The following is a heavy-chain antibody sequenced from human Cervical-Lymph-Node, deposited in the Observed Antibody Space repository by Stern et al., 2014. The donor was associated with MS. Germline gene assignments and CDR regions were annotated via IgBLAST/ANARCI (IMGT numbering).Heavy chain of an antibody. CDR2: IFPVFGTP. D-gene: IGHD6-13*01. CDR1: GGTFSKFP. J-gene: IGHJ5*02. CDR3: ALSSETSDRWYSLGYDL. Sequence: QVQLVESGAEVTKPGSSVKVCCKASGGTFSKFPSSWVRQAPGQGLEWMGGIFPVFGTPTYAQEFRGRVTITAAVSTSTVYMELSSLRSDDTAVYYCALSSETSDRWYSLGYDLWGQGTLVTVSS. V-gene: IGHV1-69*01.